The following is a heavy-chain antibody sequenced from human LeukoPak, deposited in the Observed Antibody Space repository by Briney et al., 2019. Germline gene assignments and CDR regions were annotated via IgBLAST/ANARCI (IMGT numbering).Heavy chain of an antibody. J-gene: IGHJ4*02. CDR1: GGSISSSSYY. V-gene: IGHV4-39*02. CDR2: IYYSGST. CDR3: ARDRGVVVVAATRPDY. Sequence: PSETLSLTCTVSGGSISSSSYYWGWIRQPPGKGLEWIGSIYYSGSTYYNPSLKSRVTISVDTSKNQFSLKLSSVTAADTAVYYCARDRGVVVVAATRPDYWGQGTLVTVSS. D-gene: IGHD2-15*01.